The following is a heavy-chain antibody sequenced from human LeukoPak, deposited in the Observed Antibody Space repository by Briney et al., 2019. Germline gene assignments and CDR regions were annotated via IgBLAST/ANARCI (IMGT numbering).Heavy chain of an antibody. Sequence: SETLSLTCTVSGGSISSYYWSWIRQPAGKGLEWIGRIYTSGSTNYNPSLKSRVTMSVDTSKNQFSLKLSSVTAADTAVYYCARDACCSSGPNWIDPWGQGTLVTVSS. CDR2: IYTSGST. D-gene: IGHD6-19*01. J-gene: IGHJ5*02. CDR3: ARDACCSSGPNWIDP. V-gene: IGHV4-4*07. CDR1: GGSISSYY.